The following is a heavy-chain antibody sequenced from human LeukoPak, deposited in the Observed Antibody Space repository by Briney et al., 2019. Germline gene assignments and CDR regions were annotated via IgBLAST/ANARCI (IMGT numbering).Heavy chain of an antibody. D-gene: IGHD3-22*01. CDR3: AIRAHVVSTGAFDI. J-gene: IGHJ3*02. Sequence: ASVTVSCKASGGTFSSYAISWVRQAPGQGLEWMGGIIPIFGTANYSQKFQGRVTITTDESTSTAYMELSSLRSEDTAVYYCAIRAHVVSTGAFDIWGQGTMVTVSS. V-gene: IGHV1-69*05. CDR1: GGTFSSYA. CDR2: IIPIFGTA.